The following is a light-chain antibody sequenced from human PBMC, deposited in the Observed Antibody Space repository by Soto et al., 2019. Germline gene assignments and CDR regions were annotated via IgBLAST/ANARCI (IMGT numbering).Light chain of an antibody. J-gene: IGLJ1*01. Sequence: QSVLTQPPSASGTPGQRVTISCSGSSSNVGSYFVNRYLHIPGAAPKLLIYSDGRRPSGVPDRFSGSKSGPSASLAISGLQSEDEADYYCAAWDVSLNGYVFGTGTKVTVL. V-gene: IGLV1-44*01. CDR3: AAWDVSLNGYV. CDR1: SSNVGSYF. CDR2: SDG.